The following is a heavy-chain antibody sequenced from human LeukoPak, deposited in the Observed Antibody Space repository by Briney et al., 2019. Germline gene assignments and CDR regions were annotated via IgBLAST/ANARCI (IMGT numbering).Heavy chain of an antibody. CDR3: ARALNGREGFDY. D-gene: IGHD1-26*01. CDR1: GFTFSSYD. CDR2: IGTAGDT. J-gene: IGHJ4*02. Sequence: GGSLRLSCAASGFTFSSYDMHWVRQATGKGLEWVSAIGTAGDTYYPGSVKGRFTISRENAKNSLYLQMSSLRAGDTAVYYCARALNGREGFDYWGQGTLVTVSS. V-gene: IGHV3-13*01.